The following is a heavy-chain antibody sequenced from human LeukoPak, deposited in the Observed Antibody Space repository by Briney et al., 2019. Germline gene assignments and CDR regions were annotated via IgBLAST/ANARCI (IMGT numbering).Heavy chain of an antibody. CDR1: GYTFTGYY. J-gene: IGHJ4*02. D-gene: IGHD3-22*01. V-gene: IGHV1-2*04. CDR2: INPNSGGT. Sequence: ASVTVSCTASGYTFTGYYMHWVRQAPGQGLEWMGWINPNSGGTNYAQKFQGWVTMTRDTSISTAYMELSRLRSDDTAVYYCARATSSGYPYYYFDYWGQGTLVTVSS. CDR3: ARATSSGYPYYYFDY.